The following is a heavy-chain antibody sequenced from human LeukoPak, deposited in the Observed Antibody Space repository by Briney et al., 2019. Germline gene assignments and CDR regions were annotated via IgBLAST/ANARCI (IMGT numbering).Heavy chain of an antibody. CDR2: MNGGNGNT. V-gene: IGHV1-3*01. J-gene: IGHJ4*02. CDR3: ARGARKGDDYGGFFDY. Sequence: ASVKVSCKASGYIFTDYAIHWLRQALGQRPEWMGWMNGGNGNTKYSQKFQGRITLIRDTSAATAYMELSSLRHDDLAVYYCARGARKGDDYGGFFDYWGQGTLVTVSS. D-gene: IGHD4-23*01. CDR1: GYIFTDYA.